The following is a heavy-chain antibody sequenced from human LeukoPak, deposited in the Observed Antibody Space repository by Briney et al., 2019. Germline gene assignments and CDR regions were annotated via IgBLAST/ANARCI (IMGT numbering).Heavy chain of an antibody. J-gene: IGHJ4*02. CDR2: INPNSGGT. D-gene: IGHD3-16*01. V-gene: IGHV1-2*02. Sequence: ASVKVSCKASGYTFTGYYMHWVRQAPGQGLEWMGWINPNSGGTNYAQKFQGRVTMTRDTSISTAYMELSRLRSDDTAVYYCARVYVWGSQIDYWGQGTLVIVSS. CDR1: GYTFTGYY. CDR3: ARVYVWGSQIDY.